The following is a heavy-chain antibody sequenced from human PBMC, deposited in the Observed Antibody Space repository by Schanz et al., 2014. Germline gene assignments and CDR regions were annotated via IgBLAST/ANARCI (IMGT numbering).Heavy chain of an antibody. CDR3: AKELNRRGGQTNFYYYYGMDV. J-gene: IGHJ6*02. CDR1: GFTFSNYG. Sequence: VQLVESGGDLVKPGGSLRLSCEASGFTFSNYGMNWVRQAPEKGLECVSYISSSSGTIYYADSVKGRFTISRDNAKNLLYLQMNGLRAEDTAVYYCAKELNRRGGQTNFYYYYGMDVWGQGTTVTVSS. D-gene: IGHD5-12*01. V-gene: IGHV3-48*01. CDR2: ISSSSGTI.